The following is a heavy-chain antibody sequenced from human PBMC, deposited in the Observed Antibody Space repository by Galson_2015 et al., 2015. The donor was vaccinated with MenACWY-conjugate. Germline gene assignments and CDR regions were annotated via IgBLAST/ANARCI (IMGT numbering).Heavy chain of an antibody. D-gene: IGHD4-17*01. V-gene: IGHV3-48*04. J-gene: IGHJ6*02. CDR2: ISSSSSTI. CDR3: AREAVRGYYYYGMDV. Sequence: SLRLSCAASGFTFSSYRMNWVRQAPGKGLEWVSYISSSSSTIYYADSVKGRFTISRDNAKNSLYLQMNSLRAEDTAVYYCAREAVRGYYYYGMDVWGQGTTVTVSS. CDR1: GFTFSSYR.